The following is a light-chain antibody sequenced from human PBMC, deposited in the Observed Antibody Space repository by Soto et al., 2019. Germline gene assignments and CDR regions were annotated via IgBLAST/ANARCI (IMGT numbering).Light chain of an antibody. CDR2: AAS. J-gene: IGKJ3*01. CDR1: QGISNY. Sequence: DIQMNQSPSSLSASLGDRVTITCRASQGISNYLAWYQQKPGKVPSLLIYAASTLQSGVPSRFSGSGSGTDFTLIISSLQPEDVATYYCQKYDSVPFTFGPGTKVDIK. V-gene: IGKV1-27*01. CDR3: QKYDSVPFT.